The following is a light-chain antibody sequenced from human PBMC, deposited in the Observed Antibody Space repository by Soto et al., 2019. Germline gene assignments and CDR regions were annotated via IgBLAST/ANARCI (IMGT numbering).Light chain of an antibody. J-gene: IGKJ1*01. V-gene: IGKV1-5*01. CDR2: DAS. CDR3: LQHNSYPRT. CDR1: QSISSW. Sequence: DIQMTQSPSTLSASVGDRVTITCRASQSISSWLAWYQQKPGKAPKLLIYDASSLESGVPSRFSGSGSGTEFTLTISRLQPEDFATYYCLQHNSYPRTFGQGTKVDIK.